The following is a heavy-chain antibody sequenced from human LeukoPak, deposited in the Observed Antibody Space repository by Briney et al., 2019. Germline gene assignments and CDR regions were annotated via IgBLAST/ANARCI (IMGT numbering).Heavy chain of an antibody. Sequence: PGXSLRLSCAASGFTFSSYVMSWVRQAPGKGLEWVSAISGSGGNTNYADSVRGRFTISRDNSKNTLYLQMNSLRAEDTAIYYCAKVSWANYFDYWGQGTPATVSS. CDR1: GFTFSSYV. J-gene: IGHJ4*02. CDR3: AKVSWANYFDY. CDR2: ISGSGGNT. D-gene: IGHD6-13*01. V-gene: IGHV3-23*01.